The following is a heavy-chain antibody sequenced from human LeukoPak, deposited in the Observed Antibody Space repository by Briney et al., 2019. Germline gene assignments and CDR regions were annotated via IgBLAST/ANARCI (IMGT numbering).Heavy chain of an antibody. CDR3: AKGREAYSGSYTPFDS. V-gene: IGHV3-30-3*01. CDR1: GFNFINYA. D-gene: IGHD1-26*01. CDR2: ISFDGNNK. J-gene: IGHJ4*02. Sequence: PGGSLRLSCAASGFNFINYAVHWVRQAPGKGLEWVAVISFDGNNKDYADSVKGRFTISRDSSKNTLYLQMNSLSAQDTALYYCAKGREAYSGSYTPFDSWGQGTLVTVSS.